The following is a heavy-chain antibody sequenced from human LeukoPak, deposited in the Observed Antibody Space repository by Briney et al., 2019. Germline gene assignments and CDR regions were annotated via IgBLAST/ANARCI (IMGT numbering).Heavy chain of an antibody. CDR2: ISGTGGST. CDR1: GFTFRNYG. V-gene: IGHV3-23*01. CDR3: ASAYYHYYFDY. J-gene: IGHJ4*02. Sequence: GGSLRLSCAASGFTFRNYGMTWVRQAPGKGLQWVSAISGTGGSTYYADSVKGRFTISRDNSQNTVYLQMNSLRAEDSAVYYCASAYYHYYFDYWGQGTLVTVSS. D-gene: IGHD3-22*01.